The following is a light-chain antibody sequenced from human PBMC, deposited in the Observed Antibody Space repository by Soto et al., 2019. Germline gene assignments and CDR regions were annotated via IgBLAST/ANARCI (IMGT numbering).Light chain of an antibody. V-gene: IGLV1-51*01. CDR2: DDN. J-gene: IGLJ1*01. CDR1: SSNIGGNS. CDR3: GSWESSVRAYV. Sequence: QSVLTQPPSVSAAPGQKVTISCSGSSSNIGGNSVSWYRQLPGTAPKLLIYDDNKRPSGIPDRFSGSKSGTSATLGITGFQTGDEADYYCGSWESSVRAYVFGTGTKVTVL.